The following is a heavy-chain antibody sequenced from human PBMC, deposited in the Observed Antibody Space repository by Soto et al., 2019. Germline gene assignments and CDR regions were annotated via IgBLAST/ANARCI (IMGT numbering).Heavy chain of an antibody. Sequence: QVQLQQSGPGLVKPSQILSFTCAISGESVSSDSSAWNWIRQSPSRGLEWLGRTYYRSKWYNDYAVSVKSRITINPDTSKNQLSLQLNSVTPEDTAVYNCARGRVSAFDIWGQGTMFTVTS. CDR3: ARGRVSAFDI. J-gene: IGHJ3*02. V-gene: IGHV6-1*01. CDR2: TYYRSKWYN. CDR1: GESVSSDSSA.